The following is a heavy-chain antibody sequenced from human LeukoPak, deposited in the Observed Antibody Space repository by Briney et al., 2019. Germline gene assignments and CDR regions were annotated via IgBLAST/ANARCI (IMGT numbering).Heavy chain of an antibody. V-gene: IGHV1-2*02. D-gene: IGHD2-21*01. CDR2: INPNSGGT. Sequence: ASVKVSCKASGYTFTGYYMHWVRQAPGQGLEWMGWINPNSGGTNYAQKFQGRVTMTRDTSISTAYMELSRLRSDDTAVCYCARGVDYYYYMDVWGKGTTVTVSS. J-gene: IGHJ6*03. CDR3: ARGVDYYYYMDV. CDR1: GYTFTGYY.